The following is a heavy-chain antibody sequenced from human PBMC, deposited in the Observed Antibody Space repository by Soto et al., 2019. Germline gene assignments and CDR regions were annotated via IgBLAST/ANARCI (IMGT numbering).Heavy chain of an antibody. J-gene: IGHJ4*02. D-gene: IGHD5-18*01. CDR2: IRNKANSYTT. V-gene: IGHV3-72*01. Sequence: GGSLRLSCAASGFTFSDHYMDWVRQAPGKGLEWVGRIRNKANSYTTDHAASVKGRFTISREDSRNSVYLQMNTLKTDDTAVYYCVAYRYGRVAYWGQRTLVPVSS. CDR3: VAYRYGRVAY. CDR1: GFTFSDHY.